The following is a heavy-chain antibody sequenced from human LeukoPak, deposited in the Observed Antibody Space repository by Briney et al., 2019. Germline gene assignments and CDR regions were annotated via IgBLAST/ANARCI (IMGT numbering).Heavy chain of an antibody. D-gene: IGHD5-18*01. Sequence: PGGSLRLSCAASGFTFSTFAMIWVRQPPGEGLEWVSSIFPSGGEIHCADSARGRFTISRDNSKSTLSLQMNSLRAEDTAIYYCATYRQALLPFESWGQGTLVTVSS. CDR2: IFPSGGEI. J-gene: IGHJ4*02. CDR3: ATYRQALLPFES. CDR1: GFTFSTFA. V-gene: IGHV3-23*01.